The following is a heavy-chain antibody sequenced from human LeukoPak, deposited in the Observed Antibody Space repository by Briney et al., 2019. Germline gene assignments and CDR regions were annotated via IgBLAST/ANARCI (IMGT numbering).Heavy chain of an antibody. D-gene: IGHD3-10*01. CDR2: ISGSGGST. CDR3: AKQNVRGTGGFDY. V-gene: IGHV3-23*01. CDR1: GFTFSSYA. Sequence: GGSLRLSCAASGFTFSSYALNWVRQAPGKGLEWVSGISGSGGSTYHADSVRGRFTISRDNSKNTLYLQMNSLRAEDTAVYYCAKQNVRGTGGFDYWGQGTLVTVSS. J-gene: IGHJ4*02.